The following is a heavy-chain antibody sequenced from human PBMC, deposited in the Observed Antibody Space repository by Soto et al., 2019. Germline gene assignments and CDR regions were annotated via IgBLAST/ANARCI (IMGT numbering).Heavy chain of an antibody. V-gene: IGHV3-23*01. D-gene: IGHD5-12*01. CDR3: AKAGYSGYDYWPYYYMDV. CDR1: GFTFSSYA. CDR2: ISGSGGST. J-gene: IGHJ6*03. Sequence: GGSLRLSCAASGFTFSSYAMSWVRQAPGKGLEWVSAISGSGGSTYYADSVKGRFTISRDNSKNTLYLQMNSLRAEDTAVYYCAKAGYSGYDYWPYYYMDVWGKGTTVTVSS.